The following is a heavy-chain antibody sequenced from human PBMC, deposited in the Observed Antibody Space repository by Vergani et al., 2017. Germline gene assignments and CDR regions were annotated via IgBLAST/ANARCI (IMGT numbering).Heavy chain of an antibody. J-gene: IGHJ4*02. V-gene: IGHV3-21*01. D-gene: IGHD3-10*01. CDR3: ARASIGALDY. CDR1: GFTVSSNY. Sequence: VQLVESGGGVVQPGRSLRLSCAASGFTVSSNYMSWVRQAPGKGLEWVSSISSSSSYIYYADSVKGRFTISRDNAKNSLYLQMNSLRAEDTAVYYCARASIGALDYWGQGTLVTVSS. CDR2: ISSSSSYI.